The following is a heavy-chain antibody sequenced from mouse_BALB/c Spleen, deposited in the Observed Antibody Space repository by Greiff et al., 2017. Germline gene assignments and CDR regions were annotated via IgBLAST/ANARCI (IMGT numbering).Heavy chain of an antibody. CDR2: INPYNDGT. V-gene: IGHV1-14*01. CDR1: GYTFTSYV. Sequence: VQLQQSGPELVKPGASVKMSCKASGYTFTSYVMHWVKQKPGQGLEWIGYINPYNDGTKYNEKFKGKATLTSDKSSSTAYMELSSLTSEDSAVYDCARSGRYDRYAMDDWGQGTAVTVSS. J-gene: IGHJ4*01. CDR3: ARSGRYDRYAMDD. D-gene: IGHD2-14*01.